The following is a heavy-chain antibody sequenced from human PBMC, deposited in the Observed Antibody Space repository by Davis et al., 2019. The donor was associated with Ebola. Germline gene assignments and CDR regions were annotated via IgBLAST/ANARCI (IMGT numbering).Heavy chain of an antibody. V-gene: IGHV4-34*01. Sequence: PSETLSLTCAVYGGSFSDYYWTWIRQPPGKGLEWIGEIKHIGSASYHPSLKSRVTMSVDTSKNQFSLKMTSVTAADTAVYYCARGRLQLWVDDVFDIWGQGTMVTVSS. CDR1: GGSFSDYY. J-gene: IGHJ3*02. D-gene: IGHD5-18*01. CDR3: ARGRLQLWVDDVFDI. CDR2: IKHIGSA.